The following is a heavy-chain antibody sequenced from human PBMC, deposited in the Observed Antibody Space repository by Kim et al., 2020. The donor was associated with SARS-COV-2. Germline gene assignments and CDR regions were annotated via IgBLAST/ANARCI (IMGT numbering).Heavy chain of an antibody. Sequence: YNPSLKSRVTISVDTSKNQFSLKLSSVTAADTAVYYCARGIQLWLGYFDYWGQGTLVTVSS. V-gene: IGHV4-59*09. CDR3: ARGIQLWLGYFDY. J-gene: IGHJ4*02. D-gene: IGHD5-18*01.